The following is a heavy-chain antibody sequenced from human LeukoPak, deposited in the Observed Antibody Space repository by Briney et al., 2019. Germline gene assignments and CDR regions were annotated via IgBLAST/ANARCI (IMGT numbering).Heavy chain of an antibody. V-gene: IGHV3-48*03. D-gene: IGHD3-22*01. Sequence: GGSLRLSCEASGFTFSSYEMNWVRQAPGKGLEWVSYISSSDPTVYYADSVKGRFTLSRDNAKNSLYLQVNSLKADDTVVYYCATGYYDSNMAVWGQGTPVTVSS. J-gene: IGHJ6*02. CDR2: ISSSDPTV. CDR1: GFTFSSYE. CDR3: ATGYYDSNMAV.